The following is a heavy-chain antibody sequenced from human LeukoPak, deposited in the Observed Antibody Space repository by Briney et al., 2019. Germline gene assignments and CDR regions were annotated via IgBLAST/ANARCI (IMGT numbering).Heavy chain of an antibody. D-gene: IGHD3-22*01. Sequence: GGSLRLSCAASGFTFSSYAMSWVRQAPGKGLEWVSAISGSGGSTYYADYVKGRFTISRDNSKNTLYLQMNSLRAEDTAVYYCATSRGYYYDSSGYYYFDYWGQGTLATVSS. CDR2: ISGSGGST. CDR3: ATSRGYYYDSSGYYYFDY. CDR1: GFTFSSYA. J-gene: IGHJ4*02. V-gene: IGHV3-23*01.